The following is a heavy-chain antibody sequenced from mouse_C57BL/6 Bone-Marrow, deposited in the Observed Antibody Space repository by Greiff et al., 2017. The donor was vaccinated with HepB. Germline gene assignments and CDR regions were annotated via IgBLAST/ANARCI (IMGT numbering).Heavy chain of an antibody. Sequence: EVKLMESGAELVRPGASVKLSCTASGFNIKDDYMHWVKQRPEQGLEWIGWIDPENGDTEYASKFQGKATITADTSSNTAYLQLSSLTSEDTAVYYCTISYYDYQAWFAYWGQGTLVTVSA. CDR1: GFNIKDDY. CDR2: IDPENGDT. CDR3: TISYYDYQAWFAY. J-gene: IGHJ3*01. V-gene: IGHV14-4*01. D-gene: IGHD2-4*01.